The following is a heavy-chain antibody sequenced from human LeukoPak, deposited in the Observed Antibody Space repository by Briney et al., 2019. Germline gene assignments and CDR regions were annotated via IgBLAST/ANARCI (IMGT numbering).Heavy chain of an antibody. D-gene: IGHD3-22*01. V-gene: IGHV4-38-2*01. CDR2: IDHSGNK. Sequence: PSETLSLTCAASGYSISSGYYWGWIRQSPGKGLEWIGSIDHSGNKYYHPSLRSRVTLSVDTSNNQFSLQLSSVTAADRARYYCVRSGDYIREGFDYWGQGTLVTVSS. J-gene: IGHJ4*02. CDR1: GYSISSGYY. CDR3: VRSGDYIREGFDY.